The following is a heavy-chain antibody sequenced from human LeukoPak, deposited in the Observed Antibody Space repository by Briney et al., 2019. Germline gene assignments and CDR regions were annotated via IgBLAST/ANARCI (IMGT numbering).Heavy chain of an antibody. CDR3: VRDFNWAFDY. V-gene: IGHV6-1*01. D-gene: IGHD3-16*01. Sequence: SQTLSLTCAISGDSVSSKSVSWGWMRQSPSRGLEYLGRTRYRSTWNTFYSLSVEGRITINADTSRDEVSLRLSSVTPEDTALYYCVRDFNWAFDYWGQGTLVTVSS. CDR1: GDSVSSKSVS. J-gene: IGHJ4*02. CDR2: TRYRSTWNT.